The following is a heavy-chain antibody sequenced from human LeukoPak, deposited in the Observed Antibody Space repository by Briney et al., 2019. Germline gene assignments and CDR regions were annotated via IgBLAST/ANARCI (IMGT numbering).Heavy chain of an antibody. CDR2: ISSSSSYI. V-gene: IGHV3-21*01. CDR1: GFTFSSYS. J-gene: IGHJ4*02. Sequence: KPGGTLRLSCAASGFTFSSYSMNWVRQAPGKGLEWVSSISSSSSYIYYADSVKGRFTISRDNAKNSLYLQMNSLRAEDTAVYYCASPYYYDSSGQGKYYFDYWGQGTLVTVSS. CDR3: ASPYYYDSSGQGKYYFDY. D-gene: IGHD3-22*01.